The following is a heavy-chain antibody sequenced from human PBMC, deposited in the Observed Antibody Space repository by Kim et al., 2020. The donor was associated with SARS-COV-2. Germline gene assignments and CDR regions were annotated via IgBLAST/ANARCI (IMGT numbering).Heavy chain of an antibody. D-gene: IGHD4-17*01. CDR2: IYTSGST. CDR1: GGSISSGSYY. J-gene: IGHJ4*02. Sequence: SETLSLTCTVSGGSISSGSYYWSWIRQPAGKGLEWIGRIYTSGSTNYNPSLKSRVTISVDTSKNQFSLKLSSVTAADTAVYYCATGVATVTTELNDCWGQGTLVTVSS. CDR3: ATGVATVTTELNDC. V-gene: IGHV4-61*02.